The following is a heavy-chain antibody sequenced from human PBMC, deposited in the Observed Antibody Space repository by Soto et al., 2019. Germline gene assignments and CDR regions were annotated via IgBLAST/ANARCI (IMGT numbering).Heavy chain of an antibody. J-gene: IGHJ6*03. CDR1: GGSISSYD. CDR3: ARESGDSSGYYYYMDV. V-gene: IGHV4-59*12. D-gene: IGHD2-15*01. CDR2: IYYSGST. Sequence: SETLSLTCTVSGGSISSYDWSWIRQPPGKGLEWIGYIYYSGSTNYNPSLKSRVTISVDTSKNQFSLKLSSVTAADTAVYYCARESGDSSGYYYYMDVWGKGTTVTVSS.